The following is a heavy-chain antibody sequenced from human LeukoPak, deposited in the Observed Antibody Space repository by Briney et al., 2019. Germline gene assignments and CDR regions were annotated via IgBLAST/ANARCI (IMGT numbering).Heavy chain of an antibody. D-gene: IGHD3-3*01. CDR1: GYTFTSYG. CDR3: ARAEDNYYDFWSGYSNFGRHYYFDY. Sequence: GASVKVSCKASGYTFTSYGISWVRQAPGQGLEWMGWISAYNGNTNYAQKLQGRVTMTTDTSTSTAYMELRSLRSDDTAVYYCARAEDNYYDFWSGYSNFGRHYYFDYWGQGTLVTVPS. V-gene: IGHV1-18*01. CDR2: ISAYNGNT. J-gene: IGHJ4*02.